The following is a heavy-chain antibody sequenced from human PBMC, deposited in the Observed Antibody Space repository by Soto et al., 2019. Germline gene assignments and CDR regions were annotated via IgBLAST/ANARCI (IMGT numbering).Heavy chain of an antibody. J-gene: IGHJ3*02. CDR1: GFPFSNFA. V-gene: IGHV3-23*01. CDR2: LSGSGVST. D-gene: IGHD1-1*01. Sequence: GGSLRLFCVASGFPFSNFAMTWVRQTPGKGLEWVSALSGSGVSTYYADSVKGRFTISRDNFKNTLYLQMNSLRAEDAAVYFCARGNDSTRYIYSWAFDIWGQGTRVTV. CDR3: ARGNDSTRYIYSWAFDI.